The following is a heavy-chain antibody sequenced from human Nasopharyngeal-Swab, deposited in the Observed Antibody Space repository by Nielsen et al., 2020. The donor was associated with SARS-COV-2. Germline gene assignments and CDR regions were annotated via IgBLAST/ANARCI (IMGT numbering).Heavy chain of an antibody. CDR3: ARDTPTYCSGGSCYSRYYYGMDV. CDR1: GFTFSSYW. J-gene: IGHJ6*02. V-gene: IGHV3-7*01. CDR2: IKQDGSEK. D-gene: IGHD2-15*01. Sequence: GESLKISCAASGFTFSSYWMSWVRQAPGKGLEWVANIKQDGSEKYYVDSVKGRFTISRDNAKNSLYLQMNSLRAEDTAVYYCARDTPTYCSGGSCYSRYYYGMDVWGQGTTVTVSS.